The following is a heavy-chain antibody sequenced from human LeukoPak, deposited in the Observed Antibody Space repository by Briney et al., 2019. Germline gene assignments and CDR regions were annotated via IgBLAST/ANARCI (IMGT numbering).Heavy chain of an antibody. CDR1: GFTFSSYW. Sequence: GGSLRLSCAASGFTFSSYWMSWVRQAPGKGLEWVANIRRDGSEKYYVDSVKGRFTVSRDNAINSLFLQMDSLRVEDTAVYYCARLFGDVTVYDLWGQGTLLTVSS. CDR2: IRRDGSEK. J-gene: IGHJ4*02. D-gene: IGHD2-21*02. V-gene: IGHV3-7*01. CDR3: ARLFGDVTVYDL.